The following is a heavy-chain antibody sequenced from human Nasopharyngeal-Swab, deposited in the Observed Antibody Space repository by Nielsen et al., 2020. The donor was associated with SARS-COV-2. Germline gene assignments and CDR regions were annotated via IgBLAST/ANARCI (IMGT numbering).Heavy chain of an antibody. CDR3: ARDVEEWLVLPSLSFDS. Sequence: ASVKVSCKASGYSFRSYGINWVRQDPGQGLEGRGWISGYNADTNYAQKLQGRVSMTTDTPTSTAYMELRNLRSDDTGVYYCARDVEEWLVLPSLSFDSWGQGTLVTVSS. D-gene: IGHD3-3*01. J-gene: IGHJ4*02. CDR1: GYSFRSYG. V-gene: IGHV1-18*01. CDR2: ISGYNADT.